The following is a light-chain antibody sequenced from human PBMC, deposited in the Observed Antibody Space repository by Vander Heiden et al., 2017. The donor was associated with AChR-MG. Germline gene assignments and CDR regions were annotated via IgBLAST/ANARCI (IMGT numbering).Light chain of an antibody. CDR3: SSYTSSSTLV. V-gene: IGLV2-14*01. CDR2: EVS. J-gene: IGLJ2*01. CDR1: SRHVGGYNY. Sequence: VSGSPGQSITISCPGTSRHVGGYNYVSWYQQHPAKAPKLMIYEVSNRPSGVSNRFSGSKSGNTTSLTISGLQAEDEADYYCSSYTSSSTLVFGGGTKLTVL.